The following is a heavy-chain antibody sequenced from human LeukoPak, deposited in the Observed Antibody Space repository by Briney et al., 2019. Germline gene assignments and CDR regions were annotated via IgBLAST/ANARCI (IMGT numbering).Heavy chain of an antibody. Sequence: TASETLSLTCTVSGGSISSYYWSWIRQPPGKGLEWIGYIYYSGSTNYNPSLKSRVTISVDTSKNQFSLKLSSVTAADTAVYYCARHHPRNTVDFWGQGTLVTVSS. J-gene: IGHJ4*02. CDR2: IYYSGST. CDR3: ARHHPRNTVDF. V-gene: IGHV4-59*08. CDR1: GGSISSYY. D-gene: IGHD2/OR15-2a*01.